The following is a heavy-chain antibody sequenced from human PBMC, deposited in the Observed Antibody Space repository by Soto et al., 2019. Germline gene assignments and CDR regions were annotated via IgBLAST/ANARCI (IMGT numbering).Heavy chain of an antibody. CDR1: GGAFSDYA. V-gene: IGHV1-69*12. CDR2: IMPIFRAP. D-gene: IGHD2-15*01. Sequence: QVQLVQSGAEVKKPGSSVKVSCKASGGAFSDYAFSWVRQAPGRGVEWLGGIMPIFRAPDCAKKFQGRVKITADEFKTTAYMEMNSLRSEDTAVYYCASWLKGPDIGNYYYGMDVWGQGTTVTVS. CDR3: ASWLKGPDIGNYYYGMDV. J-gene: IGHJ6*02.